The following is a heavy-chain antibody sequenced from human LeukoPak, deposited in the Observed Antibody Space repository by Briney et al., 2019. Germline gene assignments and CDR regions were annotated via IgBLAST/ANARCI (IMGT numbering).Heavy chain of an antibody. J-gene: IGHJ6*03. CDR3: ARRWNYGRNYYIDV. CDR1: GGSFGNYY. D-gene: IGHD1-7*01. Sequence: SETLSLTCAVYGGSFGNYYWSWIRQTPGKGMEWIGEINDNGRINYNPSLMSRVTVSVDTSKNQFSLRLTSVTATDTAVYYCARRWNYGRNYYIDVWGKGATVSVSS. V-gene: IGHV4-34*01. CDR2: INDNGRI.